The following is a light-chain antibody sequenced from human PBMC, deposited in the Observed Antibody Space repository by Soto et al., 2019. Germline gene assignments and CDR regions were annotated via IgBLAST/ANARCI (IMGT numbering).Light chain of an antibody. V-gene: IGLV4-69*01. CDR2: LDSDVSH. CDR3: QTWGTGIHVV. Sequence: QLVLTQSPSASASLGDSVKLTCTLSSGHSSYAIAWHQQQQEKGPRYLMKLDSDVSHTKGDAIPHRFSGSSSGAERYLTISSLQSEDEADDYCQTWGTGIHVVFGGGTKVTVL. J-gene: IGLJ2*01. CDR1: SGHSSYA.